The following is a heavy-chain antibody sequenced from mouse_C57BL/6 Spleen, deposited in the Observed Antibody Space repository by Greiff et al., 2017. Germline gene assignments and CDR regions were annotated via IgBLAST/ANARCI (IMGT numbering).Heavy chain of an antibody. J-gene: IGHJ2*01. D-gene: IGHD4-1*01. CDR2: INPNNGGT. V-gene: IGHV1-26*01. CDR3: ARTSWDVGDFDY. Sequence: VQLQQSGPELVKPGASVKISCKASGYTFTDYYMNWVKQSHGKSLEWIGDINPNNGGTSYNQKFKGKATLTVDKSSSTAYMELRSLTSEDSAVYYCARTSWDVGDFDYWGQGTTLTVSS. CDR1: GYTFTDYY.